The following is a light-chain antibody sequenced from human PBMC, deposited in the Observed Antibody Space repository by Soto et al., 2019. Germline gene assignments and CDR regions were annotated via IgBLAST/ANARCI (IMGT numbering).Light chain of an antibody. CDR3: QQSGNSTLT. Sequence: EIGLPQSPGILSWSPGERATLFCRASQSVSSSYLAWYQKNPGQAPRILIYGASSRATGIPDRFSGSGSGTDFNLTIRRLETEDWAVYQGQQSGNSTLTVGGGTKVDIK. CDR1: QSVSSSY. CDR2: GAS. J-gene: IGKJ4*01. V-gene: IGKV3-20*01.